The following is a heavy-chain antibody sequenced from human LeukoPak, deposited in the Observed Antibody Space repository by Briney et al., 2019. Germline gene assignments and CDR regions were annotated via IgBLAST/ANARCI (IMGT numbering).Heavy chain of an antibody. V-gene: IGHV3-21*01. D-gene: IGHD1-7*01. J-gene: IGHJ6*03. CDR3: ARVRRTNYYYYMDV. CDR1: GFTFSSYS. CDR2: ISSSSSYI. Sequence: PGGSLRLSCAASGFTFSSYSMNWVRQAPGKGLEWVSSISSSSSYIYYADSVKGRFTISRDNAKNSLYLQMNSLRAEDTAVYYCARVRRTNYYYYMDVWGKGTTVTVSS.